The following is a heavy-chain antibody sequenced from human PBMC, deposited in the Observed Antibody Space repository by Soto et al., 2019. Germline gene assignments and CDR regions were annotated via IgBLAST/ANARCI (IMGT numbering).Heavy chain of an antibody. CDR2: IYWDDDK. CDR1: GFSLSTSGVG. Sequence: QITLKESGPTLVKPTQTLTLTCTFSGFSLSTSGVGVGWIRQSPGKALEWLALIYWDDDKRYSPSLKSRLTITMDTSKYHVVLTMTNMDTVDTATYYCAHILLTIAMIVREHYAFDIWGQGTMVTVSS. J-gene: IGHJ3*02. V-gene: IGHV2-5*02. CDR3: AHILLTIAMIVREHYAFDI. D-gene: IGHD3-22*01.